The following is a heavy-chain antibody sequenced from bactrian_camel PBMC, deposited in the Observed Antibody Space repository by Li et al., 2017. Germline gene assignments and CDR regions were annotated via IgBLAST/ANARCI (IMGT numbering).Heavy chain of an antibody. J-gene: IGHJ4*01. CDR3: SARYEFSCGDWLHGHGRNNI. Sequence: VQLVQSGGDEVQPGGSLRLSCAASGFTFSSYAMSWVRQAPGKGLEWVSAINSGGGTTYSADSVKGRFTVSSDNAEKTVYLQMNSLKPEDTAMYYCSARYEFSCGDWLHGHGRNNIWGQGTQVTVS. CDR1: GFTFSSYA. V-gene: IGHV3S40*01. D-gene: IGHD1*01. CDR2: INSGGGTT.